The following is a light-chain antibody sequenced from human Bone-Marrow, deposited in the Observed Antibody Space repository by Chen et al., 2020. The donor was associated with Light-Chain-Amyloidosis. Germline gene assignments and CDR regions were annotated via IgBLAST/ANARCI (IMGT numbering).Light chain of an antibody. Sequence: EIVLTQSPGTLSLSPGEGANLSCRASQTISSHYLTWYQQKFGQAPRLLIYGSSSRATGIPDRFTGSECGADFTLTINRREPEDFGMYYCQQYSTSPLTFGGGTKVEIK. J-gene: IGKJ4*01. CDR3: QQYSTSPLT. CDR1: QTISSHY. CDR2: GSS. V-gene: IGKV3-20*01.